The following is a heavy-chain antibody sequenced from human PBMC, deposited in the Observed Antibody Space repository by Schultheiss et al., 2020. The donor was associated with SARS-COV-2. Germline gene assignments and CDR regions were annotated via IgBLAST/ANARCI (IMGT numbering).Heavy chain of an antibody. CDR1: GFTFSSYS. J-gene: IGHJ6*02. D-gene: IGHD3-10*01. V-gene: IGHV3-23*01. Sequence: GESLKISCAASGFTFSSYSMNWVRQAPGKGLEWVSAISGSGGSTYYADSVKGRFTISRDNAKNTLYLQMNSLRAEDTAVYYCARGIWFGGLYYGMDVWGQGTTVTVSS. CDR2: ISGSGGST. CDR3: ARGIWFGGLYYGMDV.